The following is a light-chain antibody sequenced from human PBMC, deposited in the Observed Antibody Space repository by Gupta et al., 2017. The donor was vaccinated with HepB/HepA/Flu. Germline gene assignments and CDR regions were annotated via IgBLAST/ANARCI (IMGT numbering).Light chain of an antibody. Sequence: EIVLTQSPATLSVSPGESATLSCRASQNFGTDLAWYRQRPGQTPTILIYHGTNRATGAPARFSGSGSGTEFTLAISSLQSDDFAIYYCLQYNSWPRTFGQGTKVEIK. CDR1: QNFGTD. J-gene: IGKJ1*01. V-gene: IGKV3-15*01. CDR2: HGT. CDR3: LQYNSWPRT.